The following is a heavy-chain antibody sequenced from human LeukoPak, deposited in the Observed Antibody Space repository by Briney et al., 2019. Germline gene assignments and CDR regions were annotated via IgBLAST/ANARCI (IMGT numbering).Heavy chain of an antibody. V-gene: IGHV3-74*01. CDR3: TRDRGGSYDFDY. J-gene: IGHJ4*02. D-gene: IGHD1-26*01. CDR1: GFTFRTYA. CDR2: IKSDGSST. Sequence: GGSLRLSCAASGFTFRTYAMSWVRQAPGKGLVWVSRIKSDGSSTSYADSVKGRFTISRDNAKNTLYLQMNSLRAEDTAVYYCTRDRGGSYDFDYWGQGTLVTVSS.